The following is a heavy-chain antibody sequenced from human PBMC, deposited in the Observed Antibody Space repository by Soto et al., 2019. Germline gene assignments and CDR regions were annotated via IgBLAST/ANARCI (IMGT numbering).Heavy chain of an antibody. CDR3: ARDRPVVASNAFDI. Sequence: PGRSLRLSCAASGFTFSIYSMNWVRQAPGKGLEWVSSISSSSSYIYYADSVKGRFTISRDNAKNSLYLQMNSLRAEDTAVYYCARDRPVVASNAFDIWGQGTMVHV. D-gene: IGHD2-15*01. J-gene: IGHJ3*02. CDR2: ISSSSSYI. CDR1: GFTFSIYS. V-gene: IGHV3-21*01.